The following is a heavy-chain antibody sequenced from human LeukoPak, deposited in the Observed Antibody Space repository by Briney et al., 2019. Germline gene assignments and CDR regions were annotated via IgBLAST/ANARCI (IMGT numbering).Heavy chain of an antibody. CDR2: TYYMSKWYS. Sequence: SQTLSLTCAISGDSVSSNSAARNWIRQSPSRGLEWLGRTYYMSKWYSDYALSVKSRITISPDTSKNQFSLHLNSVTPEDTAVYYCARDPRSYGPDYWGQGILVTVSS. CDR1: GDSVSSNSAA. J-gene: IGHJ4*02. CDR3: ARDPRSYGPDY. V-gene: IGHV6-1*01. D-gene: IGHD5-18*01.